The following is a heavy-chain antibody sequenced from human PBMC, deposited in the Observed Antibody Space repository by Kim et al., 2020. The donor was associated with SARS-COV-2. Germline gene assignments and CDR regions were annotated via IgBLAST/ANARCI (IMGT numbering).Heavy chain of an antibody. V-gene: IGHV1-3*01. J-gene: IGHJ5*02. Sequence: SQKFQGRVTITRDTSASTAYMELSSLRSEDTAVYYCAGGNSGSRYDRFDPWGQGTLVTVSS. D-gene: IGHD1-26*01. CDR3: AGGNSGSRYDRFDP.